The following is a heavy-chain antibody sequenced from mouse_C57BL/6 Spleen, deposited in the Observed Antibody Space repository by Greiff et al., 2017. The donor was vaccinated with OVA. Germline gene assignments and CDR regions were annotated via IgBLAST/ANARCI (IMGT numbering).Heavy chain of an antibody. CDR1: GFSLTSYG. Sequence: QVQLQQSGPGLVQPSQSLSITCTVSGFSLTSYGVHWVRQSPGKGLEWLGVIWRGGSTDYNAAFMSRLSITKDNSKSQVFFKMNSLQADDTAIYYCAKNIRLNYYAMDYWGQGTSVTVSS. J-gene: IGHJ4*01. CDR2: IWRGGST. V-gene: IGHV2-5*01. CDR3: AKNIRLNYYAMDY.